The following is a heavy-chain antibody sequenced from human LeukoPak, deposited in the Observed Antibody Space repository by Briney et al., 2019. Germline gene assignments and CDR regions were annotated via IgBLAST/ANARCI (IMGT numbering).Heavy chain of an antibody. CDR1: GFTFSSYA. Sequence: GGSLRLSCAASGFTFSSYAMSWVRQGPGKGLEWVSVMSGSGGSTYHADSVKGRVTISRDNSKNTLYLQMNSLRAEDTAVYYCAKDFCSSPTCSANYIDFWGQGTLVTVSS. CDR3: AKDFCSSPTCSANYIDF. CDR2: MSGSGGST. D-gene: IGHD2-2*01. J-gene: IGHJ4*02. V-gene: IGHV3-23*01.